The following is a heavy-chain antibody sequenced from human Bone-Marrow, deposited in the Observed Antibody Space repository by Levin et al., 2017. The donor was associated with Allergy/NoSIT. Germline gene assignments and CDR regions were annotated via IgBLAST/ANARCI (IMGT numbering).Heavy chain of an antibody. Sequence: GGSLRLSCAASGFTFSSYAMSWVRQAPGKGLEWVSAISGSGGSTYYADSVKGRFTISRDNSKNTLYLQMNSLRAEDTAVYYCAIFGVVSYYYYGMDVWGQGTTVTVSS. CDR1: GFTFSSYA. V-gene: IGHV3-23*01. J-gene: IGHJ6*02. CDR2: ISGSGGST. CDR3: AIFGVVSYYYYGMDV. D-gene: IGHD3-3*01.